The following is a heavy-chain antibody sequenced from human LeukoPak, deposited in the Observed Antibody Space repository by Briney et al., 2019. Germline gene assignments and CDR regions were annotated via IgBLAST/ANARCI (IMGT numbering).Heavy chain of an antibody. V-gene: IGHV3-21*01. Sequence: GGSLRLSCAASGFTFSSYSMNWVRQAPGKGLEWVSSISSSSSYIYYADSVKGRFTISRDNAKNSLYLQMNSLRAEDTAVYYCARDCHSGYDRVGYWGQGNLVNLSS. D-gene: IGHD5-12*01. CDR3: ARDCHSGYDRVGY. CDR1: GFTFSSYS. CDR2: ISSSSSYI. J-gene: IGHJ4*02.